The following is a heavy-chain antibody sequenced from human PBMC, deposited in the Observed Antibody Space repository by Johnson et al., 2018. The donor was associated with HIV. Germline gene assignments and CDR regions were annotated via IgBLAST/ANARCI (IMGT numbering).Heavy chain of an antibody. D-gene: IGHD2-15*01. CDR2: ISYDGSNK. V-gene: IGHV3-30*04. Sequence: QVQLVESGGGVVQPGRSLRLSCAASGFTFSNYAMHWVRQAPGKGLEWVAVISYDGSNKYYVDSVKGRFTISRDDSKNTLYLQMNSLKIEDTAVYYCTTDHCSGDSCCRGGSCYNAFDIWGQGTMVTVSS. CDR3: TTDHCSGDSCCRGGSCYNAFDI. J-gene: IGHJ3*02. CDR1: GFTFSNYA.